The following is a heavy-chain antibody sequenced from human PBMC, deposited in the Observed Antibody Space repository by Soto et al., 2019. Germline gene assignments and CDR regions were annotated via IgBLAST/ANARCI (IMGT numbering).Heavy chain of an antibody. CDR1: GYTFTSYD. J-gene: IGHJ4*02. CDR2: MNLNSGYT. V-gene: IGHV1-8*01. CDR3: ARANGDFDY. D-gene: IGHD4-17*01. Sequence: QVQLVQSGAEVKKPGASVKVSCKASGYTFTSYDINWVRQATGQGLEWMGWMNLNSGYTGSAQKFQARVTMTRSNSIRSASMELSSLSSEDTAVYYCARANGDFDYCGQGTLVSVSS.